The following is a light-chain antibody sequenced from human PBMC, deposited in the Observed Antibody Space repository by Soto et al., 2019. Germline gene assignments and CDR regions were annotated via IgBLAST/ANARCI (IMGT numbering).Light chain of an antibody. CDR2: KAS. V-gene: IGKV1-5*03. CDR3: QHYNSYSEA. CDR1: QTISSW. J-gene: IGKJ1*01. Sequence: DIPITQSPATLSASVRDSVTITCRASQTISSWLAWYQQKPGKAPKLLIYKASTLKSGVPSRFSGSGSGTEFTLTISSLQPDDFATYYCQHYNSYSEAFGQRAKVDI.